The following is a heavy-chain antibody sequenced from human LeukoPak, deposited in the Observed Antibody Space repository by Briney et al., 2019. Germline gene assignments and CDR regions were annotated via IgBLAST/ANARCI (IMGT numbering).Heavy chain of an antibody. D-gene: IGHD1-26*01. Sequence: SETLSLTCAVYGGSFSGYYWSWIRQPPGKGLEWIGYIYYSGSTNYNPSLKSRVTISVDTSKNQFSLKLSSVTAADTAVYYCAREIRIVGYFDYWGQGTLVTVSS. CDR2: IYYSGST. J-gene: IGHJ4*02. CDR1: GGSFSGYY. V-gene: IGHV4-59*01. CDR3: AREIRIVGYFDY.